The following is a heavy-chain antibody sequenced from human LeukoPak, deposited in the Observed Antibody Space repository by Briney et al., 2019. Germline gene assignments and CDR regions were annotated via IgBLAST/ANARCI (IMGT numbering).Heavy chain of an antibody. D-gene: IGHD2-2*02. Sequence: PGGSLRLSCAASGFTFSSYWMHWVRQAPGKGLVWVSRINSDGSSTNHADSVKGRFTISRDNAKNTLYLQMNSLRAEDTAMYYCARDCSSSSCYRSGFDPWGQGTLVTVSS. J-gene: IGHJ5*02. V-gene: IGHV3-74*01. CDR2: INSDGSST. CDR3: ARDCSSSSCYRSGFDP. CDR1: GFTFSSYW.